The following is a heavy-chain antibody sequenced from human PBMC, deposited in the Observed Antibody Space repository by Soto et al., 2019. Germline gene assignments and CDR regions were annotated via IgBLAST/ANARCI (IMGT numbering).Heavy chain of an antibody. CDR1: GFTFDDYA. V-gene: IGHV3-9*01. D-gene: IGHD3-3*01. CDR3: AKDRGLDFWSGYYRLDS. CDR2: ISWNSGTR. Sequence: EVQLEESGGGLIQPGRSLRLSCAASGFTFDDYAMHWVRQAPGKGLEWVSGISWNSGTRGYADSVRGRFTISRHNAKNSLYLEMSSLRPEDTAFYYCAKDRGLDFWSGYYRLDSWGQGTLVTVSS. J-gene: IGHJ4*02.